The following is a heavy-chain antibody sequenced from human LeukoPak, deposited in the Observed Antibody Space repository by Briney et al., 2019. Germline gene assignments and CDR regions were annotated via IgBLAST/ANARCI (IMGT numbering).Heavy chain of an antibody. CDR1: GFTFSTYW. D-gene: IGHD1-26*01. J-gene: IGHJ4*02. CDR2: IKPDGSEK. CDR3: ARDKIVGPTTLDY. V-gene: IGHV3-7*01. Sequence: GGSLRLSCAASGFTFSTYWMTWVRQAPGKGLEWVANIKPDGSEKYYVDSVKGRFTISRDNAKNSVSLQMNSLRAEDTAVFYCARDKIVGPTTLDYWGQGTLVTVSS.